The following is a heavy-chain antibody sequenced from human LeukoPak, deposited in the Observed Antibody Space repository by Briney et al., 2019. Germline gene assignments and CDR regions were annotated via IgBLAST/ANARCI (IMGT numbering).Heavy chain of an antibody. CDR2: IYSGGST. CDR3: ASTYDSSGYYGL. V-gene: IGHV3-66*01. Sequence: PGGSLRLSCAASGFIVSSNYMSWVRQAPGKGLEWVSVIYSGGSTYYADSVKGRFTISRDNSKNTLYLQMNSLRAEDTAVYYCASTYDSSGYYGLWGQGTLVTVSS. J-gene: IGHJ4*02. CDR1: GFIVSSNY. D-gene: IGHD3-22*01.